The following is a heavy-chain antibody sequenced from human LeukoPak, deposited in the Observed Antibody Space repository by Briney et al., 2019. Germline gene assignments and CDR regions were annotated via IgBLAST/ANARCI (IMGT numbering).Heavy chain of an antibody. D-gene: IGHD1-26*01. V-gene: IGHV3-21*01. CDR3: ASWDLRKGDY. J-gene: IGHJ4*02. Sequence: GGSLRLSCAASGFTFSSYSMNWVRQAPGKGLEWVSSISSSSSYIYYADSVKGRFTISRDNAKNSLYLQMNSLRAEDTAVYYCASWDLRKGDYWGQGTLVTVSS. CDR2: ISSSSSYI. CDR1: GFTFSSYS.